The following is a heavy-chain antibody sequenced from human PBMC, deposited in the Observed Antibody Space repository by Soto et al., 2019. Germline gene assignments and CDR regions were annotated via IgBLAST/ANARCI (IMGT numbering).Heavy chain of an antibody. J-gene: IGHJ4*02. Sequence: SQTLSLTCDISGDSVSSNSAAWNWIRQSPSRGLEWLGRTSYRSKWYNDYAVSVKSRITINPDTSKNKFSLQLNSVTPEDTSLYYCASSDRIGFGFAYWGQGTLVTVSS. D-gene: IGHD3-16*01. V-gene: IGHV6-1*01. CDR3: ASSDRIGFGFAY. CDR2: TSYRSKWYN. CDR1: GDSVSSNSAA.